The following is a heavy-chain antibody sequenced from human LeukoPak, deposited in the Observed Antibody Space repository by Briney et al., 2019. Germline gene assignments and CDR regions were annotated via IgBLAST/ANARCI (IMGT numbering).Heavy chain of an antibody. Sequence: SETLSLTCTVSGAPMRTYYWSWIRQPPGKGLEWIGFIYHSGSTDYNPSLKSRGTISVDTSKNQFSLKLSSVTAADTAVYYCARTNYYGSGSYYPDLWGQGTLVTVSS. V-gene: IGHV4-59*08. CDR1: GAPMRTYY. CDR3: ARTNYYGSGSYYPDL. D-gene: IGHD3-10*01. CDR2: IYHSGST. J-gene: IGHJ5*02.